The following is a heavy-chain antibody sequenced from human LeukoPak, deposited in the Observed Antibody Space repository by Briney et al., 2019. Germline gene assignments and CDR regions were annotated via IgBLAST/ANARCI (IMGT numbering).Heavy chain of an antibody. D-gene: IGHD3-22*01. CDR2: ISVGSNYI. CDR1: GYTCSSYS. V-gene: IGHV3-21*01. CDR3: ARLRRNSDRSGYYYYYDY. J-gene: IGHJ4*02. Sequence: GWSLRLSCAASGYTCSSYSRNWVRQAPGKGLEWVSSISVGSNYIYYADSVRGRFSISRDDARNSLYLKLDSLRGDDTAVYYCARLRRNSDRSGYYYYYDYWGQGTLVTVSS.